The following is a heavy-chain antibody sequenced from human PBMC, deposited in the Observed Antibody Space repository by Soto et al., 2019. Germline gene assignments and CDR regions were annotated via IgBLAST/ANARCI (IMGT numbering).Heavy chain of an antibody. CDR2: ISVTGADT. Sequence: PGGSLILSCSSSEFSVSMYSMSWVRQAPGKGLEWVSVISVTGADTNYADSVKGRFTISRDKSKNTLYLQMNSLRAEDTAVYYCAKDVSSSGTYSYDYWGLGTLVTVSS. D-gene: IGHD3-10*01. J-gene: IGHJ4*02. CDR3: AKDVSSSGTYSYDY. V-gene: IGHV3-23*01. CDR1: EFSVSMYS.